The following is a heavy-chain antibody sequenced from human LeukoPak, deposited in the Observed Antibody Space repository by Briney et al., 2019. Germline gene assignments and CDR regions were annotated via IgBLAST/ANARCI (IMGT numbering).Heavy chain of an antibody. V-gene: IGHV3-7*03. CDR3: ARGVDSLRYFDWFLYYFDY. D-gene: IGHD3-9*01. CDR2: IKQDGSEK. J-gene: IGHJ4*02. Sequence: GGSLRLSCAASGFTFSSYWMSWVRQAPGKGLEWVANIKQDGSEKYCVDSVKGRFTISRDNAKNSLYLQMNSLRAEDTAVYYCARGVDSLRYFDWFLYYFDYWGQGTLVTVSS. CDR1: GFTFSSYW.